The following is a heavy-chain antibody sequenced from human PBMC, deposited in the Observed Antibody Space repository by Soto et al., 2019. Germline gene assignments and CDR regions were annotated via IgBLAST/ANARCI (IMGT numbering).Heavy chain of an antibody. CDR2: IGTAGDT. Sequence: GGSLRLSCAASGFTFSSYDMHWVRQATGKGLEWVSAIGTAGDTYYPGSVKGRFTISRENAKNSLYLQMNSLRAEDTAVYYCARGYRGYSGYDVHRALRFDPWGQGTLVTVSS. CDR3: ARGYRGYSGYDVHRALRFDP. J-gene: IGHJ5*02. D-gene: IGHD5-12*01. CDR1: GFTFSSYD. V-gene: IGHV3-13*01.